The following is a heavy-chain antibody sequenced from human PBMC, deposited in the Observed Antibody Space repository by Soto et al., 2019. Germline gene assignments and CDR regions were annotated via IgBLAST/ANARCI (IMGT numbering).Heavy chain of an antibody. CDR1: GYTFTSYD. D-gene: IGHD5-18*01. Sequence: QVQLVQSGAEVKKPGASVKVSCKASGYTFTSYDINWVRQATGQGLEWMGWMNPNSGNTVYAQKCQGRVTMTRYTSISTAYMELSSLRAEDTDVYYCARERSYGHDYWGKGSLVTVSS. CDR2: MNPNSGNT. J-gene: IGHJ4*02. V-gene: IGHV1-8*02. CDR3: ARERSYGHDY.